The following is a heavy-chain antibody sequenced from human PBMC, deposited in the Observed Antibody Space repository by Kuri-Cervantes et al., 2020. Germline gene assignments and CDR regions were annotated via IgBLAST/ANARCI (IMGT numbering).Heavy chain of an antibody. V-gene: IGHV3-23*01. J-gene: IGHJ4*02. D-gene: IGHD3-10*01. CDR3: ARRSGGGGSYDY. Sequence: GGSLRLSCAASGFTFSSYAMSWVRQAPGKGLEWVSAISGSGGSTYYADSVKGRFTISRDNSKNTLYLQMNSLRVEDTAVYYCARRSGGGGSYDYWGQGTLVTVSS. CDR2: ISGSGGST. CDR1: GFTFSSYA.